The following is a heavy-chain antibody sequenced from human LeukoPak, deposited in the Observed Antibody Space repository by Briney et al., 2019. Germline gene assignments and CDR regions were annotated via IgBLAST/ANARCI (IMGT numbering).Heavy chain of an antibody. Sequence: PSETLSLTCTVSGGSISSSSYYWSWIRQPPGKGLEWIGEINHSGSTNYNPSLKSRVTISVDTSKNQFSLKLSSVTAADTAVYCCARGRVNYYDSSGYRYFDYWGQGTLVTVSS. D-gene: IGHD3-22*01. CDR3: ARGRVNYYDSSGYRYFDY. CDR1: GGSISSSSYY. V-gene: IGHV4-39*07. CDR2: INHSGST. J-gene: IGHJ4*02.